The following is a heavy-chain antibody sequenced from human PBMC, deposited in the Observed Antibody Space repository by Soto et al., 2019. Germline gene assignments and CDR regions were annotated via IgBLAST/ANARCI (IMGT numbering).Heavy chain of an antibody. J-gene: IGHJ4*02. CDR3: ANVLTTWPQDFDY. Sequence: VGSLRLSCAVSGFTFSSYAMSWVRQAPGKGLEWVSAISGSGGSTYYADSVKGRFTISRDNSKNTLYLQMNSLRAEDTAVYYCANVLTTWPQDFDYWGQGTLVTVSS. CDR2: ISGSGGST. D-gene: IGHD4-4*01. V-gene: IGHV3-23*01. CDR1: GFTFSSYA.